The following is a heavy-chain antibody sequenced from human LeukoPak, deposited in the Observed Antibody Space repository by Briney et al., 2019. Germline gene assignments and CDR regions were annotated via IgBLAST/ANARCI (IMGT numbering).Heavy chain of an antibody. CDR3: ARDEVGGPLNY. V-gene: IGHV3-7*01. CDR2: IKEDGSQK. D-gene: IGHD3-16*01. Sequence: GGSLRLSCAASGFTFSSYGMSWVRQAPGKGLEWVANIKEDGSQKNYVDSVKGRFTISRDNAKNAVYLQMNSLRGDDTAVYFCARDEVGGPLNYWGQGTLVIVSS. J-gene: IGHJ4*02. CDR1: GFTFSSYG.